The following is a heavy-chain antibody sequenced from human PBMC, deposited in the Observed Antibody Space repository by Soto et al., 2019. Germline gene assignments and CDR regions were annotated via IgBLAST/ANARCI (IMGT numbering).Heavy chain of an antibody. Sequence: ASVKVSCKASGYTFTNYYVQWVRQAPGQGLEWMGVIHPDGGHTTYSQKFQDRVTMTRDTFTSAIYMELSSLRSEDTAVYYCARGDNDYWGQGTLVTVSS. J-gene: IGHJ4*02. CDR2: IHPDGGHT. CDR3: ARGDNDY. V-gene: IGHV1-46*01. CDR1: GYTFTNYY.